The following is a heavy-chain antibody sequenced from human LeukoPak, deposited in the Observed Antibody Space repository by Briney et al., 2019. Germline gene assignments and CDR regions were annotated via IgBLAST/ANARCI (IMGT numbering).Heavy chain of an antibody. D-gene: IGHD2-2*01. CDR3: ARDDPPAAHYYYGMDV. V-gene: IGHV3-23*01. Sequence: PGGSLRLSCAASGFTFSSYAMSWVRQAPGKGLEWVSVISGSGGSTYYADSVKGRFTISRDSSKNTLYLQMNSLRAEDTAVYYCARDDPPAAHYYYGMDVWGQGTTVTVSS. J-gene: IGHJ6*02. CDR2: ISGSGGST. CDR1: GFTFSSYA.